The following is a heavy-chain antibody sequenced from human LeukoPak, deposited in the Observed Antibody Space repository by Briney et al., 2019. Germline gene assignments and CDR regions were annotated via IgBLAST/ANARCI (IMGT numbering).Heavy chain of an antibody. Sequence: AASVKVSCKASGYTFTTYYMYWVRQAPGQGLEWMGIINPSGGSTSYAQKFQGRVTMTRDTSTSTVYMELSSLRSEDTAVYYCARDLETGGDAFDIWGQGTMVTVPS. D-gene: IGHD7-27*01. CDR2: INPSGGST. CDR3: ARDLETGGDAFDI. V-gene: IGHV1-46*01. J-gene: IGHJ3*02. CDR1: GYTFTTYY.